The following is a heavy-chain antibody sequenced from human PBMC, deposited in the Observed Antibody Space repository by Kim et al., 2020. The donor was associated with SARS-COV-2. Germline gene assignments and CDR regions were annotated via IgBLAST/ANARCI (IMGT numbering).Heavy chain of an antibody. CDR3: ASEECSGGSCYSNYYYGMDV. Sequence: GESLKISCKGSGYSFTSYWISWVRQMPGKGLEWMGRIDPSDSYTNYSPSFQGHVTISADKSISTAYLQWSSLKASDTAMYYCASEECSGGSCYSNYYYGMDVWGQGTTVTVSS. CDR1: GYSFTSYW. V-gene: IGHV5-10-1*01. D-gene: IGHD2-15*01. J-gene: IGHJ6*02. CDR2: IDPSDSYT.